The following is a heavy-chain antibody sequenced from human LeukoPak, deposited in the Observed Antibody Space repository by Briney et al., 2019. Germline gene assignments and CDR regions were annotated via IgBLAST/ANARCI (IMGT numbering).Heavy chain of an antibody. D-gene: IGHD6-19*01. CDR2: IRSDGSNK. J-gene: IGHJ4*02. Sequence: GGSLRLSCAGSGFIFSSYGMHWVRQAPGKGLEWMAFIRSDGSNKYYADSVKGRFTISRDNSKNTLYLQMNSLRAEDTAVYYCAKDRSSGWYPTPRYWGQGTLVTVSS. V-gene: IGHV3-30*02. CDR1: GFIFSSYG. CDR3: AKDRSSGWYPTPRY.